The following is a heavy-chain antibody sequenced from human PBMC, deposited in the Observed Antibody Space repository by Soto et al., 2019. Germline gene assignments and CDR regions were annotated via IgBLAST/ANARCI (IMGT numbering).Heavy chain of an antibody. J-gene: IGHJ4*02. CDR1: GLSVSSNY. Sequence: EVQLVESGGGLVQPGGSLRLSCAASGLSVSSNYMSWVRQAPGKGLEWVSVIYSGGSTYYADSVKGRFTISRDNSKNTLYFQMNRLRAEDTSVYYCARRVDYYFDYWGQGTLVTVSS. CDR2: IYSGGST. V-gene: IGHV3-66*01. D-gene: IGHD3-3*01. CDR3: ARRVDYYFDY.